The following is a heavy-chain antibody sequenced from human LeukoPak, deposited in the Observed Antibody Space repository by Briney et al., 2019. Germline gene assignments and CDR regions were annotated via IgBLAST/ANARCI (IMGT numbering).Heavy chain of an antibody. Sequence: GGSLRLSCAASGFTFSSYGMHWVRQAPGKGLEWVAVISYDGSNKYYADSVKGRFTISRDNSKNTLYLQMNSLRAEDTAVYYCAKAYSSSWLDAFDIWGQGTMVTVSS. V-gene: IGHV3-30*18. CDR2: ISYDGSNK. CDR3: AKAYSSSWLDAFDI. J-gene: IGHJ3*02. D-gene: IGHD6-13*01. CDR1: GFTFSSYG.